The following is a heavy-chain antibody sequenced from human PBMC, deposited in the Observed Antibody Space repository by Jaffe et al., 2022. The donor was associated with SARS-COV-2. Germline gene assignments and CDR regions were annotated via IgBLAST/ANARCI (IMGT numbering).Heavy chain of an antibody. Sequence: EVQLVESGGGLVQPGGSLRLSCAASGFTFSSYAMSWVRQAPGKGLEWVSAISGSGGSTYYADSVKGRFTISRDNSKNTLYLQMNSLRAEDTAVYYCAKDFGDIVVVPAAMGDAFDIWGQGTMVTVSS. J-gene: IGHJ3*02. CDR2: ISGSGGST. V-gene: IGHV3-23*04. CDR1: GFTFSSYA. CDR3: AKDFGDIVVVPAAMGDAFDI. D-gene: IGHD2-2*01.